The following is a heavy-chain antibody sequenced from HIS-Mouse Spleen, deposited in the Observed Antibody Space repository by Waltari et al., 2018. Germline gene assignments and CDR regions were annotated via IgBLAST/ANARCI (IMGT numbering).Heavy chain of an antibody. J-gene: IGHJ2*01. D-gene: IGHD6-13*01. CDR1: GGSISSSSYY. CDR2: IYYSGGT. Sequence: QLQLQESGPGLVKPSETLSLTCTVSGGSISSSSYYWGWIRQPPGKGLEWIGSIYYSGGTYNNPSLKNRVTISVDTSKNQFSLKLSSVTAADTAVYYCAREIPYSSSWYDWYFDLWGRGTLVTVSS. V-gene: IGHV4-39*07. CDR3: AREIPYSSSWYDWYFDL.